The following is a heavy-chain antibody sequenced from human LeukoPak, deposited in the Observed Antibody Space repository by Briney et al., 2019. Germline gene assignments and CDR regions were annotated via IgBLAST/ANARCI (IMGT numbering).Heavy chain of an antibody. CDR1: GFTFSSYS. CDR2: ISSSSSSYI. D-gene: IGHD5-24*01. CDR3: ARDCSGYSEIYYFDY. J-gene: IGHJ4*02. Sequence: GGSLRLSCAASGFTFSSYSMNWVRQAPGKGLEWVSSISSSSSSYIYYADSVKGRFTISRDNAKNSLYLQMNSLRAEDTAVYYCARDCSGYSEIYYFDYWGQGTLVTVSS. V-gene: IGHV3-21*01.